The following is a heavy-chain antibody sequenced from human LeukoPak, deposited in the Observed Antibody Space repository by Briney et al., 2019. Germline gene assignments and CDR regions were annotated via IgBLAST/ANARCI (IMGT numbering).Heavy chain of an antibody. D-gene: IGHD3-10*01. J-gene: IGHJ6*03. CDR3: AREYYGEVMDV. CDR1: GGSISSHY. V-gene: IGHV4-59*11. CDR2: IYYSGST. Sequence: SETLSLTCTVSGGSISSHYWSWIRQPPGKGLEWIGYIYYSGSTNYNPSLKSRVTISVDTSKNQFSLKLSSVTAADTAVYYCAREYYGEVMDVWGKGATVNVSS.